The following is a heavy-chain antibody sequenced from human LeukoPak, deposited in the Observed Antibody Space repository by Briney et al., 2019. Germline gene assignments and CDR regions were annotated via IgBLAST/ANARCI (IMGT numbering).Heavy chain of an antibody. CDR2: ISGSGGST. V-gene: IGHV3-23*01. Sequence: PGGSLRLSCAASGFTFSSYAMSWVRQAPGKGLEWVSAISGSGGSTYYADSVKGRFTISRDNSKNTLYLQMNSLRAEDTAVYHCAKQPWEQWLVPFDYWGQGTLVTVSS. CDR1: GFTFSSYA. D-gene: IGHD6-19*01. J-gene: IGHJ4*02. CDR3: AKQPWEQWLVPFDY.